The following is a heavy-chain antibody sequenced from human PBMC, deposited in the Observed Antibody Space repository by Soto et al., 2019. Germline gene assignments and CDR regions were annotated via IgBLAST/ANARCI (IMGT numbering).Heavy chain of an antibody. Sequence: PSETLSLTCTVSGCSISSYYWSWIRQPPGKGLEWIGYIYYSGSTNYNPSLKSRVTISVDTPKNQFSLKLSSVTAADTAVYYCARRLQCYYYMAVWGKGTTITFSS. CDR3: ARRLQCYYYMAV. V-gene: IGHV4-59*08. CDR1: GCSISSYY. CDR2: IYYSGST. J-gene: IGHJ6*03.